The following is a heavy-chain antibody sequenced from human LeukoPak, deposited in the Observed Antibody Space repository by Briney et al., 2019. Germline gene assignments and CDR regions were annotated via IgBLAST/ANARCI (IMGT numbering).Heavy chain of an antibody. CDR1: GGCFSGYY. CDR3: AGDTMVRGVITTIDY. D-gene: IGHD3-10*01. J-gene: IGHJ4*02. V-gene: IGHV4-34*01. Sequence: SETLSLTCAVYGGCFSGYYWSWIRQPPGKGLEWIGEINHSGSTNYNPSLKSRVTISVDTSKNQFSLKLSSVTAADTAVYYCAGDTMVRGVITTIDYWGQGTLVTVSS. CDR2: INHSGST.